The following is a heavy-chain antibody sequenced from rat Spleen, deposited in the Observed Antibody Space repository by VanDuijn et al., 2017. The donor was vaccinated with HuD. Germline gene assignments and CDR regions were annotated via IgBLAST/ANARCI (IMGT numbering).Heavy chain of an antibody. V-gene: IGHV5S13*01. D-gene: IGHD1-6*01. J-gene: IGHJ1*01. Sequence: EVQLVESGGGLVQPGRSLKLSCAASGFTFNNYGMAWVRQAPTKGLEWVASITNSGGSTYYRDSVKGRFTISRDNAKSTLYLQMDSLRSEDTATYYCAKSINVYSYWYFDFWGPGTMVTVSS. CDR3: AKSINVYSYWYFDF. CDR1: GFTFNNYG. CDR2: ITNSGGST.